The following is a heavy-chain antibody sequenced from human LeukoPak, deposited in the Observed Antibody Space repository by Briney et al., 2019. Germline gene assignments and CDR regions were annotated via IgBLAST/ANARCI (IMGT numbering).Heavy chain of an antibody. J-gene: IGHJ4*02. CDR1: GGSISSSSYY. CDR3: ARHLVEMATPRGFDY. Sequence: SETLSLTCTVSGGSISSSSYYWGWIRQPPGKGLEWIGSIYYSGSTYYNPSLKSRVTISVDTSKNQFSLKLSSVTAADTAVYYCARHLVEMATPRGFDYWGQGTLVTVSS. V-gene: IGHV4-39*07. CDR2: IYYSGST. D-gene: IGHD5-24*01.